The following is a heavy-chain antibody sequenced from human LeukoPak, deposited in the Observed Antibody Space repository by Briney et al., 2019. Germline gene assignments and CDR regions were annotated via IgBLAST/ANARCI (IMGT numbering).Heavy chain of an antibody. CDR3: ARDMAVAGVDP. V-gene: IGHV4-61*01. Sequence: PSETLSLTCTVSGGSVSSGSYYWSWIRQPPGKGLEWIGYIYYSGSTYYNPSLKSRVTISVDTSKNQFSLKLSSVTAADTAVYYCARDMAVAGVDPWGQGTLVTVSS. CDR2: IYYSGST. CDR1: GGSVSSGSYY. J-gene: IGHJ5*02. D-gene: IGHD6-19*01.